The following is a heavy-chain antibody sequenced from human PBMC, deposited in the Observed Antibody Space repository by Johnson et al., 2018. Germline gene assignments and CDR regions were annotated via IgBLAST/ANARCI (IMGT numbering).Heavy chain of an antibody. CDR3: ARCRGYGDYDFDY. CDR2: IHHSGST. D-gene: IGHD4-17*01. Sequence: QVQLQESGPGLVKXSETLSLXCTVSGGSISSYYWNWIRQPPGKGLEWIGHIHHSGSTNYNPSLKSRVTMSVDTSKNQFPLKVSPVTAADTAVYYCARCRGYGDYDFDYWGQGTLVTVSS. V-gene: IGHV4-59*12. J-gene: IGHJ4*02. CDR1: GGSISSYY.